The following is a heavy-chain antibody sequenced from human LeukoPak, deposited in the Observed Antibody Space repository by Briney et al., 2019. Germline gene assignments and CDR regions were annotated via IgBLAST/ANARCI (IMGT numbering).Heavy chain of an antibody. CDR1: GGTFSSYA. D-gene: IGHD2-2*01. CDR2: IIPIFGTA. V-gene: IGHV1-69*13. Sequence: SVKVSCKASGGTFSSYAISWVRQAPGQGLEWMGGIIPIFGTANYAQKFQGRVTITADESTSTAYMELSSLRSEDTAVYYCAREAAVPAAIGYYYYGMDVWGRGTTVTVSS. CDR3: AREAAVPAAIGYYYYGMDV. J-gene: IGHJ6*02.